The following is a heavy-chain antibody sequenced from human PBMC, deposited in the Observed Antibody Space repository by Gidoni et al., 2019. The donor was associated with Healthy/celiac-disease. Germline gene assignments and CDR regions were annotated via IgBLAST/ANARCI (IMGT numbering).Heavy chain of an antibody. D-gene: IGHD3-10*01. CDR1: GGSLSSSNW. J-gene: IGHJ3*02. V-gene: IGHV4-4*02. Sequence: QVQLQESGPGLVKPSGTLSLTCAVSGGSLSSSNWWSWVRQPPGKGLEWIGEIYHSGSTNYNPSLKSRVTISVDKSKNQFSLKLSSVTAADTAVYYCARKDITMVRGVIGDAFDIWGQGTMVTVSS. CDR2: IYHSGST. CDR3: ARKDITMVRGVIGDAFDI.